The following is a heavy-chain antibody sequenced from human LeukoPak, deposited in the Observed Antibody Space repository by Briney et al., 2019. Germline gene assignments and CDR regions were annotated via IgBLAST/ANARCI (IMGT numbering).Heavy chain of an antibody. CDR2: IKSKTDGGTT. CDR1: GFTFSSYS. J-gene: IGHJ6*02. CDR3: TKSPGYSSSLSYYYYGMDV. V-gene: IGHV3-15*01. D-gene: IGHD6-13*01. Sequence: PGGSLRLSCAASGFTFSSYSMNWVRQAPGKGLEWVGRIKSKTDGGTTDYAAPVKGRFTISRDDSKNTLYLQMNSLRTEDTAVYYCTKSPGYSSSLSYYYYGMDVWGRGTTVTVSS.